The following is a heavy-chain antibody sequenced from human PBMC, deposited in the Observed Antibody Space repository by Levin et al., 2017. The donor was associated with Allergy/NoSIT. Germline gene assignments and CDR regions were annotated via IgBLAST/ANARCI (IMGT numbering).Heavy chain of an antibody. CDR3: AREKQSSGPGHRNNWFDP. CDR2: ISSSGSTI. CDR1: GFTFRDYY. D-gene: IGHD6-19*01. Sequence: LSLTCAASGFTFRDYYMSWIRQAPGKGLEWVSYISSSGSTIYYADSVKGRFTISRDNAKNSLYLQMNSLRAEDTAVYYCAREKQSSGPGHRNNWFDPWGQGTLVTVSS. V-gene: IGHV3-11*01. J-gene: IGHJ5*02.